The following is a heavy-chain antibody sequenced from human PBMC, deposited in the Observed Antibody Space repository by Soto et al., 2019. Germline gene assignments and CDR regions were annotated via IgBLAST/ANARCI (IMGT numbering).Heavy chain of an antibody. CDR1: GGSISSTNYY. D-gene: IGHD3-10*01. J-gene: IGHJ6*02. CDR3: ARHDFYGSGSYYRKGFYYYFGLDV. Sequence: QVQLQESGPGLVKTSETLSLTCTVSGGSISSTNYYWGWIRQPPGKGLEWIGSIYYTGNTFYNPSPKSRVTLSADTYKNQFSLKVTSVTAADTAVYYCARHDFYGSGSYYRKGFYYYFGLDVWGQGTTVTVSS. CDR2: IYYTGNT. V-gene: IGHV4-39*01.